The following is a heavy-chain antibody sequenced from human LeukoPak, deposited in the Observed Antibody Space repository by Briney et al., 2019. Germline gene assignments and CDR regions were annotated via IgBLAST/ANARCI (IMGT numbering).Heavy chain of an antibody. CDR2: IKQDGSEK. CDR3: ARDKSAGADTGSSFYY. D-gene: IGHD3-10*01. CDR1: GFTFSNYW. V-gene: IGHV3-7*03. Sequence: PGRSLRLSCAVSGFTFSNYWMTWARQAPGKGLEWVASIKQDGSEKYYVDFVKGRFTVSRDNAKKSLYLQMNNLRAEDTAIYYCARDKSAGADTGSSFYYWGQEVLVTVSS. J-gene: IGHJ4*02.